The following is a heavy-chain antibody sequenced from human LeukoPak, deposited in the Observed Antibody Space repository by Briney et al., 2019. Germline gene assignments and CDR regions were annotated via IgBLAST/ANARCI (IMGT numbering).Heavy chain of an antibody. CDR1: GFTFSSYS. D-gene: IGHD6-19*01. Sequence: GGSLRLSCAASGFTFSSYSMNWVRQAPGKGLEWLSYISSSTTIYYADSVQGRFTISRDNAKNSLYLQMNSLRAEDTAVYYCTRVLYSSAWYGDHYWGQGALVTVSS. CDR3: TRVLYSSAWYGDHY. V-gene: IGHV3-48*01. J-gene: IGHJ4*02. CDR2: ISSSTTI.